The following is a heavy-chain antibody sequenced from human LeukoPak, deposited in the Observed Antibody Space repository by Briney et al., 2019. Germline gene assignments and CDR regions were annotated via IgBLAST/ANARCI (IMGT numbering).Heavy chain of an antibody. CDR2: INPNSGGT. CDR1: GYTFTGYY. V-gene: IGHV1-2*02. CDR3: ARGLIAVADPIDY. Sequence: ASVKVSCKASGYTFTGYYMHWVRQAPGQGLEWMGWINPNSGGTNYAQKFQGRVTMTRDTSISTAYMELSRRRSDDTAVYYCARGLIAVADPIDYWGQGTLVTVSS. J-gene: IGHJ4*02. D-gene: IGHD6-19*01.